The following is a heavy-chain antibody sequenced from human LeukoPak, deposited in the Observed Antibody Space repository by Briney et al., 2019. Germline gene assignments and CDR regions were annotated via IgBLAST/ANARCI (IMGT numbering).Heavy chain of an antibody. CDR2: IIPIFGTA. V-gene: IGHV1-69*13. CDR1: GGTFSSYA. Sequence: SVKVSCKASGGTFSSYAISWVRQAPGQGLEWMGGIIPIFGTANYAQKFQGRVTITADESTSTAYMELSSLRSEDTAVYYCARGAARPRWLYYFDYWGQGTLVTVSS. CDR3: ARGAARPRWLYYFDY. D-gene: IGHD6-6*01. J-gene: IGHJ4*02.